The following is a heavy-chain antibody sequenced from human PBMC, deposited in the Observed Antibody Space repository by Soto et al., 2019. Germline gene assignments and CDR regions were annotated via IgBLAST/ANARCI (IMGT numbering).Heavy chain of an antibody. D-gene: IGHD6-19*01. J-gene: IGHJ2*01. CDR1: GYTFTGYY. CDR3: ARRGTIAVAGTRTDWYFDL. Sequence: QVQLVQSGAEVKKPGASVKVSCKASGYTFTGYYMHWVRQAPGQGREWMGWINPNSGGTNYAQKFQGWVTMTRDTSLSTAYMGLSRLRSDDTAVYYCARRGTIAVAGTRTDWYFDLWGRGTLVTVSS. V-gene: IGHV1-2*04. CDR2: INPNSGGT.